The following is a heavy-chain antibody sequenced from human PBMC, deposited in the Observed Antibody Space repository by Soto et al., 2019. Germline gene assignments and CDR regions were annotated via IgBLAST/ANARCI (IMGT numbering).Heavy chain of an antibody. CDR2: IYHSGST. V-gene: IGHV4-30-2*01. CDR1: GGSISSGGYS. CDR3: ARGGILWFGELTDWFDP. J-gene: IGHJ5*02. Sequence: QLQLQESGSGLVKPSQTLSLTCAVSGGSISSGGYSWSWIRQPPGKGLEWIGYIYHSGSTYYNPSLKSRATISVDRSKNQFSLKLSSVTAADTAVYYCARGGILWFGELTDWFDPWGQGTLVTVSS. D-gene: IGHD3-10*01.